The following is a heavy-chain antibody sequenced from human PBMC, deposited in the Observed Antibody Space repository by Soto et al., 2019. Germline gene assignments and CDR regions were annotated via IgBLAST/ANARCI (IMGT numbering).Heavy chain of an antibody. D-gene: IGHD1-20*01. CDR2: VSGSEGFT. CDR1: GIAVDNYA. CDR3: ATVPRVDAITGTFFDS. J-gene: IGHJ4*02. Sequence: GESLKISCVVSGIAVDNYAMSWLRQAPGKGLQWVSSVSGSEGFTYSADSAKGRFTISRDHSKNSLDLQMNSLRADDTGIYYCATVPRVDAITGTFFDSWGQGTLVTVSS. V-gene: IGHV3-23*01.